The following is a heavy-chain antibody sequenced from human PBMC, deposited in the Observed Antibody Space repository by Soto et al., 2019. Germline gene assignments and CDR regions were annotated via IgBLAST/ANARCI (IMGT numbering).Heavy chain of an antibody. CDR1: GGSISSYY. V-gene: IGHV4-59*01. Sequence: SETLSLTCTVSGGSISSYYWSGIRQPQGKGREGIGYIYYRGSTNYNPSLRSRVTISVDTPKNQCALKRSSVTADDTVVYYFARGGAGSGSYYTDRAVDYYSYYMDVWGKGTTVTVSS. CDR3: ARGGAGSGSYYTDRAVDYYSYYMDV. J-gene: IGHJ6*03. CDR2: IYYRGST. D-gene: IGHD3-10*01.